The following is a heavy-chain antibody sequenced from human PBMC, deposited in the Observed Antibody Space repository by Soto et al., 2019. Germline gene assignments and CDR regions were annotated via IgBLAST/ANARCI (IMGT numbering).Heavy chain of an antibody. CDR1: GGSISSGGYY. Sequence: QVQLQESGPGLVKPSQTLSLTCTVSGGSISSGGYYWSWIRQHPGKGLEWIGYIFYSGTTYYNPSLXRXXTISVDASKSQFSLKLSSVTAADTAVYYCARSVDPWGQGTLVTVSS. CDR3: ARSVDP. J-gene: IGHJ5*02. V-gene: IGHV4-31*03. CDR2: IFYSGTT.